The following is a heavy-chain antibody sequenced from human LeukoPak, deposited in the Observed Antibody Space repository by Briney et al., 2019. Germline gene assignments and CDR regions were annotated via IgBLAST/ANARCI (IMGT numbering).Heavy chain of an antibody. CDR2: INPNSGGT. Sequence: GASVKVSCKASGYTFTGYYMHWVRQAPGQGLEWMGWINPNSGGTNYAQKFQGRVTMTRDTSISTAYMELSRLRSDDTAVYYCARGLGYCSSTSCLGVWGKGTTVTVSS. D-gene: IGHD2-2*01. J-gene: IGHJ6*04. CDR3: ARGLGYCSSTSCLGV. CDR1: GYTFTGYY. V-gene: IGHV1-2*02.